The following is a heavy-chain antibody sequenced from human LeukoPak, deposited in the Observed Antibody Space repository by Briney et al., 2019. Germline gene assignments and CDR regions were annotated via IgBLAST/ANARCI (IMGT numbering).Heavy chain of an antibody. CDR1: GASVSSNRYY. Sequence: PSETLSLTCTVSGASVSSNRYYWAWIRQPPGKGLEWIGSLYYSGGTYHNPSLKSRVTMSVDTSKNQISLKLNSVTAADTAVYYCARGTNFEYSSSSRWFDPWGQGTLVTVSS. J-gene: IGHJ5*02. V-gene: IGHV4-39*07. D-gene: IGHD6-6*01. CDR2: LYYSGGT. CDR3: ARGTNFEYSSSSRWFDP.